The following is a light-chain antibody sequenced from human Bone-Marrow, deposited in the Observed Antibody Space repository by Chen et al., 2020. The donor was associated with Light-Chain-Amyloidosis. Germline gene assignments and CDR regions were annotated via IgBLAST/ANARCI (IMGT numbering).Light chain of an antibody. CDR1: QSISTW. CDR3: QQYNSYRCS. CDR2: EAS. Sequence: DIQMTQSPSTRSASVGDRVTITGRASQSISTWLAWYKQKPGNAPKLLIYEASNLETGVPSRFSGSGSGTEFTLTISSLQPDDFATYYCQQYNSYRCSFGQGTKLEIK. J-gene: IGKJ2*04. V-gene: IGKV1-5*03.